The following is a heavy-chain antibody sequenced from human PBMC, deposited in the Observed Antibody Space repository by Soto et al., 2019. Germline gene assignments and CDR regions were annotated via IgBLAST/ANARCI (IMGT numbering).Heavy chain of an antibody. CDR3: ARDLTKSYRSGSYYQSYYYGMDV. CDR1: GYTFTSYG. CDR2: ISAYNGNT. V-gene: IGHV1-18*01. D-gene: IGHD3-10*01. J-gene: IGHJ6*02. Sequence: ASVKVSCKASGYTFTSYGISWVRQAPGQGLEWMGWISAYNGNTNYAQKLQGRVTMTTDTSTSTAYMELRSLRSDDTAVYYCARDLTKSYRSGSYYQSYYYGMDVWGQGTTVTVSS.